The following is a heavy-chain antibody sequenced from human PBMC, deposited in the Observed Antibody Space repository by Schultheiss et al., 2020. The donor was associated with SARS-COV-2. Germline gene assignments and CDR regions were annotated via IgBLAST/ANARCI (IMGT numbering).Heavy chain of an antibody. Sequence: ASVKVSCKASGGTFSSYAISWVRQAPGQGLEWMGWISAYNGDTKYAQKVQGRVTMTKDTSTSTAYMELRSLRSADTAVYYCARGQQFDSSGYFLNWGQGTLVTVSS. J-gene: IGHJ4*02. D-gene: IGHD3-22*01. CDR1: GGTFSSYA. CDR2: ISAYNGDT. V-gene: IGHV1-18*01. CDR3: ARGQQFDSSGYFLN.